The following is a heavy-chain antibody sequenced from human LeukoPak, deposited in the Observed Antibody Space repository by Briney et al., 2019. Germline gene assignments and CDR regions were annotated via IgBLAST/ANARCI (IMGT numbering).Heavy chain of an antibody. J-gene: IGHJ4*02. CDR1: GYTFTSYG. CDR3: ARVSSGWSDFDY. CDR2: INPNSGGT. D-gene: IGHD6-19*01. V-gene: IGHV1-2*02. Sequence: ASVKVSCKASGYTFTSYGISWVRQAPGQGLEWMGWINPNSGGTNYAQKFQGRVTMTRDTSISTAYMELSRLRSDDTAVYYCARVSSGWSDFDYWGQGTLVTVSS.